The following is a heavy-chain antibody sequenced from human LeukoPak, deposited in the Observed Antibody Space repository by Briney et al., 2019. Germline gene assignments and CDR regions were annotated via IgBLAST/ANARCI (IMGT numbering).Heavy chain of an antibody. CDR3: ARGSGGY. CDR1: GYTCTGCY. J-gene: IGHJ4*02. Sequence: ASVKVSCKASGYTCTGCYMLWVRQAPGQGRGSMGWINPNSGGTNHAQKFQGRVLMTRDTSISTAYMELSRLRSDDTAVYYCARGSGGYWGQGTLVTVSS. CDR2: INPNSGGT. V-gene: IGHV1-2*02. D-gene: IGHD2-15*01.